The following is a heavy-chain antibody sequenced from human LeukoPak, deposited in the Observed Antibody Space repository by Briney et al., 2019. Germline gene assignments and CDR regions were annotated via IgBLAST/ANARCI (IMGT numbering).Heavy chain of an antibody. J-gene: IGHJ6*02. D-gene: IGHD4-17*01. CDR2: IYYSGST. V-gene: IGHV4-59*01. CDR3: ARDKAVTTAGRYYYYYGMDV. Sequence: SETLSLTCTVSGGSISSYYWSWIRQPPGKGLEWIGYIYYSGSTNYNPSLKSRVTISVDTSKNQFSMKLSSVTAADTAVYYCARDKAVTTAGRYYYYYGMDVWGQGTTVTVSS. CDR1: GGSISSYY.